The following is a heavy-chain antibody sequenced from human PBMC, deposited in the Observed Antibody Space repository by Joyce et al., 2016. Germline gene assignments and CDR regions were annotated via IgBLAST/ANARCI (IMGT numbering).Heavy chain of an antibody. D-gene: IGHD6-19*01. CDR2: ISSSSTIK. V-gene: IGHV3-48*01. Sequence: EVQLVESGGGLVQPGGSLRLSCAASGFTFSKYGINWVRQAPGKGREWVSYISSSSTIKQYADSVKGRFTISRDSAKNSLYLQMNSLRVEDTAVYYCARDGRSSGDDYWGQGTLVTVSS. CDR1: GFTFSKYG. J-gene: IGHJ4*02. CDR3: ARDGRSSGDDY.